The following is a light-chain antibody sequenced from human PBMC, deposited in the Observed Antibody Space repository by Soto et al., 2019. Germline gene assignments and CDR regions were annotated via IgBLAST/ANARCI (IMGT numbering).Light chain of an antibody. V-gene: IGLV2-8*01. CDR2: EVN. Sequence: ALTQPPSASGSPGQSVAISCTGTSSDVGGYNYVSWYQQRPGKAPKLMIYEVNKRPSGVPDRFSGSKSGNTASLTVSGLKAEDEAHYYCSSYAGSSNVFGTGTKVTV. CDR3: SSYAGSSNV. J-gene: IGLJ1*01. CDR1: SSDVGGYNY.